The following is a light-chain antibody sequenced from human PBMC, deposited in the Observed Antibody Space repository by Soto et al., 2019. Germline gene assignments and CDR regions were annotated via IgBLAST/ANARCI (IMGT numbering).Light chain of an antibody. CDR2: GAS. J-gene: IGKJ1*01. CDR1: QTVSSNY. V-gene: IGKV3-20*01. Sequence: ELVLTQSPPTLPVYPGESATLSWRASQTVSSNYLAWCQQTPGQAPRRLIYGASTRGAGIPDSCSGSGFGTGLSLTISRLEPEDLAVDYCEQYGSSDSDKKWTFGQGTKVDI. CDR3: EQYGSSDSDKKWT.